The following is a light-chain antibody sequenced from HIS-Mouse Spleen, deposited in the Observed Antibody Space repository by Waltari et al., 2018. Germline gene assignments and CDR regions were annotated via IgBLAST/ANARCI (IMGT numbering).Light chain of an antibody. Sequence: EIVLTQSPATLSLSLGERATLSCRASQSVSSYLAWYQQKPGQAPRLLIYDASNRATGIPARFSGSGSGTDFTLTISSLEPEDFAVYYCQQRSNWPSYTFGQGTKLEIK. CDR2: DAS. V-gene: IGKV3-11*01. CDR1: QSVSSY. J-gene: IGKJ2*01. CDR3: QQRSNWPSYT.